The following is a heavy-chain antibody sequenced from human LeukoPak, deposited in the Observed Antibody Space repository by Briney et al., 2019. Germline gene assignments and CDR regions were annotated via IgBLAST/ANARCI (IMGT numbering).Heavy chain of an antibody. CDR1: GFTFRTYW. Sequence: TGGSLRLSCAVSGFTFRTYWMHWVRQVPGEGLVWVSRINEDGSITNYADSVKGRFSISRDNAKNTLYLQMNSLRAEDTAVYYCARDRDYYGMDVWGQGTTVTVSS. V-gene: IGHV3-74*01. CDR3: ARDRDYYGMDV. CDR2: INEDGSIT. J-gene: IGHJ6*02. D-gene: IGHD3-10*01.